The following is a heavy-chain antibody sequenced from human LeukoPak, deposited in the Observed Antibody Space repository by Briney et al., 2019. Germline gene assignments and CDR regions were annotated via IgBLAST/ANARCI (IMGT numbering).Heavy chain of an antibody. D-gene: IGHD6-19*01. CDR3: ARTYIAVAWDY. CDR1: GFTFSSYE. J-gene: IGHJ4*02. CDR2: ISSSGSTI. V-gene: IGHV3-48*03. Sequence: GGSLRLSCAASGFTFSSYEMNWVRQAPGKGLEWVSYISSSGSTIYYADSVKGRFTISRDNAKNTLYLQMNSLRAEDTAVYYCARTYIAVAWDYWGQGTLVTVSS.